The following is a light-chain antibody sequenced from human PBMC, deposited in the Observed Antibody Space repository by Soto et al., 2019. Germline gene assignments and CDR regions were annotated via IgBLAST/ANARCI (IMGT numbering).Light chain of an antibody. CDR2: EVR. CDR1: SSDVGGHNY. CDR3: SSYISNSIPDV. J-gene: IGLJ3*02. Sequence: QSALTQPASVSGSPGQSITISCTGTSSDVGGHNYVSWYQQHPGKAPKLLIYEVRVRPSGVSIRFSGSKSGNTASLTISGLQAEDEADYYCSSYISNSIPDVFGGGTKLTVL. V-gene: IGLV2-14*01.